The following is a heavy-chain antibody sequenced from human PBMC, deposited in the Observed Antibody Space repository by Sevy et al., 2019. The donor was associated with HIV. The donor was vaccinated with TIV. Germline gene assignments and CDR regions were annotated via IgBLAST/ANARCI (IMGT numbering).Heavy chain of an antibody. D-gene: IGHD6-6*01. Sequence: GGSLRLSCAASGFTFSTYWMNWVRQAPGKGLEWVANIKQDGSGKNYVDPVKGRFTISRDNARNSLFLELNSLKVEDTAVYYCATHLFSSSSADVFDIWGQGTMVTVSS. CDR1: GFTFSTYW. CDR2: IKQDGSGK. V-gene: IGHV3-7*01. J-gene: IGHJ3*02. CDR3: ATHLFSSSSADVFDI.